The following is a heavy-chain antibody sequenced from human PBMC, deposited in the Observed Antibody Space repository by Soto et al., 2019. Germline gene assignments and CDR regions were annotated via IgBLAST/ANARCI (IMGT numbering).Heavy chain of an antibody. CDR1: GYTFTRYA. V-gene: IGHV1-3*01. J-gene: IGHJ6*03. CDR2: INAGNGNT. D-gene: IGHD3-10*01. CDR3: ARDGALWFGTPPYSYYMDV. Sequence: QVQLVQSGAEVKKPGASVKVSCKASGYTFTRYAMHWVRQAPGQRLEWMGWINAGNGNTKYSQKFQGRVTITRDTSASTAYMELSSLRSEDTAVYYCARDGALWFGTPPYSYYMDVWGKGTTVTVSS.